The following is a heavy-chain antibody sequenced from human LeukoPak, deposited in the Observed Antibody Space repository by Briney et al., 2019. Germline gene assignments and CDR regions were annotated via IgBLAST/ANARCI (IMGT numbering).Heavy chain of an antibody. V-gene: IGHV3-48*03. Sequence: PGGSLRLSCAASGFTFSSYEMNWVRQAPGKGLEWVSYISSSGSTIYYADSVKGRFTISRDNAKNTLYLQMNSLSAEDTAVYYCARLAAAGLDYWGQGTLVTVSS. CDR3: ARLAAAGLDY. D-gene: IGHD6-13*01. CDR2: ISSSGSTI. CDR1: GFTFSSYE. J-gene: IGHJ4*02.